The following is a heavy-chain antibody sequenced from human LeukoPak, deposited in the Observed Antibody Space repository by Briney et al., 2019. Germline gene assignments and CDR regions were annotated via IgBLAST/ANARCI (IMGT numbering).Heavy chain of an antibody. V-gene: IGHV4-31*03. D-gene: IGHD3-22*01. Sequence: SETLSLTCTVSGGSISSGGYYWSWIRQHPGKGLEWIGYIYYSGSTYYNPSLKSRVTISVDTSKNQFSLKLSSVTAADTAVYYCARITDTSGYYVIAYWGQGTLVTVSS. CDR2: IYYSGST. J-gene: IGHJ4*02. CDR3: ARITDTSGYYVIAY. CDR1: GGSISSGGYY.